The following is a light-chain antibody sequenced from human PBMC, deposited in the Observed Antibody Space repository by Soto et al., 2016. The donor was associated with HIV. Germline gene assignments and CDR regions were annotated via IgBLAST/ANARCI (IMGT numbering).Light chain of an antibody. CDR3: QQYNTFPWT. Sequence: DIQMTQSPSTLSAFVGDRVTITCRAGQSISKWLAWFQEKPGKAPKVLIHKASSLQSGVPSRFGGSGSGTQFTLTINGLQPDDSGTYYCQQYNTFPWTFGQGTKVEI. V-gene: IGKV1-5*03. J-gene: IGKJ1*01. CDR2: KAS. CDR1: QSISKW.